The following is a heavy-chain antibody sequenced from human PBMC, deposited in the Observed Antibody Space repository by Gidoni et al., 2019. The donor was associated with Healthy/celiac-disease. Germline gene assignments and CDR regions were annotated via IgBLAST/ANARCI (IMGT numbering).Heavy chain of an antibody. CDR2: SYYSGST. J-gene: IGHJ5*02. Sequence: QVQLQESGPGLVKPSETLSLTCPVSGGSISSYYWSWIRQPPGKGLEWIGYSYYSGSTNYNPSLKSRVTISVDTSKNQFSLKLSSVTAADTAVYYCARGYCSSTSCYYGGGFDPWGQGTLVTVSS. D-gene: IGHD2-2*01. CDR3: ARGYCSSTSCYYGGGFDP. CDR1: GGSISSYY. V-gene: IGHV4-59*01.